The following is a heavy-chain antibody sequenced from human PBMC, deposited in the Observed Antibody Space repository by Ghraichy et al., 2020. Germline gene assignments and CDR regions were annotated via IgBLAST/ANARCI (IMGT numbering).Heavy chain of an antibody. D-gene: IGHD2-2*01. J-gene: IGHJ3*02. Sequence: ASVKVSCKASGYTFTSYGISWVRQAPGQGLEWMGWISAYNGNTNYAQKLQGRVTMTTVTSTSTAYMELRSLRSDDTAVYYCARVHCSSTSCYVGAFDIWGQGTMVTVSS. V-gene: IGHV1-18*04. CDR2: ISAYNGNT. CDR1: GYTFTSYG. CDR3: ARVHCSSTSCYVGAFDI.